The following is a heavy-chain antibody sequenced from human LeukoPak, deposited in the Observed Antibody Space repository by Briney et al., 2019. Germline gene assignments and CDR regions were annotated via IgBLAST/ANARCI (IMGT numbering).Heavy chain of an antibody. Sequence: RTGGSLRLSCAASGFTVSSNYMSWVRQAPGKGLDWVSVIYSGGSTYYADSVKGRFTISRDNSKNTLYLQMDSLSAEDTAVYYCASLNYGVDVWGQGTTVTVSS. CDR3: ASLNYGVDV. CDR2: IYSGGST. J-gene: IGHJ6*02. V-gene: IGHV3-53*01. CDR1: GFTVSSNY.